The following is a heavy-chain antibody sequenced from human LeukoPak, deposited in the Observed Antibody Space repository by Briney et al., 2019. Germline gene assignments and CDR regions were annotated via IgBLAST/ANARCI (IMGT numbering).Heavy chain of an antibody. CDR3: ARLLHGTGLHLRAFDI. Sequence: SETLSLTCTVSGGSISSSSYYWGWIRQPPGKGLEWIGSIYYSGSTYYNPSLKSRVTISVDTSKNQFSLKLSSVTAADTAVYYCARLLHGTGLHLRAFDIWGQGTMVTVSS. J-gene: IGHJ3*02. CDR1: GGSISSSSYY. CDR2: IYYSGST. V-gene: IGHV4-39*01. D-gene: IGHD3-10*01.